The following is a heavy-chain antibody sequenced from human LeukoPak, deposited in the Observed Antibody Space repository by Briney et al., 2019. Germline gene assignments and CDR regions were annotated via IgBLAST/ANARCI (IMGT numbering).Heavy chain of an antibody. V-gene: IGHV3-23*01. CDR2: ISGSGGST. J-gene: IGHJ4*02. CDR1: GFTFSTYA. CDR3: AKSRDRYIVVVPAAPLDY. D-gene: IGHD2-2*01. Sequence: PGGSLRLSCAVSGFTFSTYAMSWVRQAPGKGLEWVSAISGSGGSTYYADSVKGRFTISRDNSKNTLYLQMNSLRAEDTAVYYCAKSRDRYIVVVPAAPLDYWGQGTLVTVSS.